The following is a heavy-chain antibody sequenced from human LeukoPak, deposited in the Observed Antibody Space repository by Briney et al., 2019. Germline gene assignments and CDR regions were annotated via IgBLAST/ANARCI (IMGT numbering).Heavy chain of an antibody. D-gene: IGHD4-17*01. CDR2: ISDDGRRK. J-gene: IGHJ4*02. V-gene: IGHV3-30*18. CDR3: AKRPSDYGDYVSYFDY. CDR1: GFSFISYV. Sequence: GGSLRLSCAASGFSFISYVMHWVRQAPGKGLEWVGVISDDGRRKDYADSVKGRFTISRDNSKDALYLQMNSLRAEDTAVYYCAKRPSDYGDYVSYFDYWGQGTLVTVSS.